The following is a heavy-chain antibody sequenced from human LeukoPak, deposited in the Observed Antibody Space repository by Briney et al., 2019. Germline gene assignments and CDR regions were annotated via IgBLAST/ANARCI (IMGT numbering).Heavy chain of an antibody. CDR2: IDSGGNHI. Sequence: GGSLRLSCAASGFTFSSYEMNWVRQAPGKGQEWLSYIDSGGNHIYYADSVKGRFTISRDNAKNSLYLQMNSLRAEDTAVYYCARDVVQLWSKDSWGQGTLVTVSS. CDR3: ARDVVQLWSKDS. CDR1: GFTFSSYE. D-gene: IGHD5-18*01. J-gene: IGHJ4*02. V-gene: IGHV3-48*03.